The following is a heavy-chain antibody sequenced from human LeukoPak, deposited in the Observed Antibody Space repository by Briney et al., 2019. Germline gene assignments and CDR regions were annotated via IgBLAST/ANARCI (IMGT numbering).Heavy chain of an antibody. Sequence: SETLSLTCVVSGGSINNNKWWSWVRQPPGKGLEWIGDVYYSGSTNYNPSLKSRVTMSVDKSKNQFSLKLNSVTAADTAVYCCTRDESGYNSGWSMDVWGQGTTVTVSS. CDR3: TRDESGYNSGWSMDV. CDR2: VYYSGST. D-gene: IGHD6-19*01. J-gene: IGHJ6*02. CDR1: GGSINNNKW. V-gene: IGHV4-4*01.